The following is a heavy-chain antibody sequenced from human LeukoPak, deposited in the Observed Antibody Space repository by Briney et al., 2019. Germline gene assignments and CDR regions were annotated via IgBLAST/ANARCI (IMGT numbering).Heavy chain of an antibody. D-gene: IGHD3-3*01. V-gene: IGHV4-34*01. CDR1: GGSFSGYY. CDR2: INHSGST. Sequence: SSETLSLTCAVYGGSFSGYYWSWIRQPPGKGLEWIGEINHSGSTNYNPSLKSRVTISVDTSKNQFSLKLSSVTAADTAVYYCARDRPDTYYDFWSGYSGGVDPWGQGTLVTVSS. J-gene: IGHJ5*02. CDR3: ARDRPDTYYDFWSGYSGGVDP.